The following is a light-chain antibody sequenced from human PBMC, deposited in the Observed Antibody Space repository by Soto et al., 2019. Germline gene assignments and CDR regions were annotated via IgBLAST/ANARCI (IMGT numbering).Light chain of an antibody. J-gene: IGKJ4*01. V-gene: IGKV1-39*01. CDR3: QQSYNIQALT. CDR2: GAA. CDR1: PHIRYY. Sequence: DIQMTQSPSSLSASVGDRVAITCRASPHIRYYLNWYQQKPGKAPRVLIYGAASLQSGVPSRSSGSGSGTNFSLTINSLQPEDYATYYCQQSYNIQALTFGGGTKVDIK.